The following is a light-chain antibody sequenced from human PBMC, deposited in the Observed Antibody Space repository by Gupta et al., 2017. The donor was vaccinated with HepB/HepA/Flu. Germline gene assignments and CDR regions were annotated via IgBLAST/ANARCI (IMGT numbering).Light chain of an antibody. CDR3: LVAYNGSLI. Sequence: QAVVTQEPPLTVSPGGTGTLTCGSSSGPVSSHDDPYCFQPKPGQVPKTQNYHTTKKQSWTPVRCSASLLGGRAALTVSGAQPEDEADYCCLVAYNGSLIFGGGTRLTVL. CDR1: SGPVSSHDD. V-gene: IGLV7-46*01. CDR2: HTT. J-gene: IGLJ2*01.